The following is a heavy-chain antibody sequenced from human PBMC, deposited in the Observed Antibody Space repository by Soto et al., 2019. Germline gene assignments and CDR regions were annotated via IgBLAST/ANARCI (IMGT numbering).Heavy chain of an antibody. V-gene: IGHV1-69*06. CDR3: ARPGGSGWSDGFDV. Sequence: QVQLVQSGAEVQKPGSSVKVSCKASGGSFISYALGWVRQAPGHGLEWMGGIVPILGSTKYSHKFRGRLTITADKSTSTTYMELSSLKSEDTAMYYCARPGGSGWSDGFDVWGQGTMVAVSS. CDR2: IVPILGST. D-gene: IGHD6-19*01. J-gene: IGHJ3*01. CDR1: GGSFISYA.